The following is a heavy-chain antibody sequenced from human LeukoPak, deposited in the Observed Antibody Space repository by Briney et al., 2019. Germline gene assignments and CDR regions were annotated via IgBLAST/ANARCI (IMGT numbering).Heavy chain of an antibody. CDR1: GFTFSSYA. CDR3: AKDLGFTYYYGSGSYYNRPFDY. J-gene: IGHJ4*02. Sequence: PGGSLRLSCAASGFTFSSYAMSWVRQASGKGLEWVSAISGSGGSTYYADSVKGRFTISRDNSKNTLYLQMNSLRAEDTAVYYCAKDLGFTYYYGSGSYYNRPFDYWGQGTLVTVSS. CDR2: ISGSGGST. D-gene: IGHD3-10*01. V-gene: IGHV3-23*01.